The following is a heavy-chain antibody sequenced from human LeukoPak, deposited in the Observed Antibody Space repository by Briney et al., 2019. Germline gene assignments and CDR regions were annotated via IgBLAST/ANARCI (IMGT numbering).Heavy chain of an antibody. J-gene: IGHJ5*02. CDR3: ARQDGGYDAGWFDP. Sequence: GGSLRLSCAASGFTFSSYSMNWVRQAPGKGLEWVSSISSSSYIYYADSVKGRFTISRDNAKNSLYLQMNSLRAEDTAVYYCARQDGGYDAGWFDPWGQGTLVTVSS. CDR1: GFTFSSYS. CDR2: ISSSSYI. V-gene: IGHV3-21*01. D-gene: IGHD5-12*01.